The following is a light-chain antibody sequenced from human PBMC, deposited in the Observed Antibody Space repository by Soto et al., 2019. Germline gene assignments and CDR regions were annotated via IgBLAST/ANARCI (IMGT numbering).Light chain of an antibody. CDR2: EGS. V-gene: IGLV2-23*01. CDR3: CSYAGNSTYV. Sequence: QSALTQPASVSGSPGQSITISCTGTSSDVGSYNLVSWHQQHPGKAPKLMIYEGSKRPSGVSNRFSGSKSGNTASLTISGLQAEDEADYYCCSYAGNSTYVFGTGTKVTVL. J-gene: IGLJ1*01. CDR1: SSDVGSYNL.